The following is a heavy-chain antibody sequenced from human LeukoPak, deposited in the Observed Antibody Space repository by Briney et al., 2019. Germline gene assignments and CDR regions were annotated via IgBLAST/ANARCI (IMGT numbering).Heavy chain of an antibody. D-gene: IGHD3-3*01. CDR3: ARDLGHYDFWSGYSRYYGMDV. CDR2: MSAYNGNT. V-gene: IGHV1-18*01. CDR1: GYTFTSYG. J-gene: IGHJ6*02. Sequence: ASVKVSCKASGYTFTSYGISWVRQAPGQGLEWMGWMSAYNGNTNYAQKLQGRVTMTTDTSTSTAYMELRSLRSDDTAVYYCARDLGHYDFWSGYSRYYGMDVWGQGTTVTVSS.